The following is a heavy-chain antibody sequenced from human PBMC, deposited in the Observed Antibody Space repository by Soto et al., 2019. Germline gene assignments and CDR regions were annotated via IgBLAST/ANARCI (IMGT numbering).Heavy chain of an antibody. V-gene: IGHV3-53*01. CDR3: AKDLKSYRIAVAGTLWPQYYFDY. J-gene: IGHJ4*02. D-gene: IGHD6-19*01. CDR2: IQSGGTT. Sequence: GGSLRLSCAASGGTVSSKYMTWVRQAPGKGLEWVSPIQSGGTTYYADSVKGRFTISRDNSKNTLYLQMNSLRAEDTAVYYCAKDLKSYRIAVAGTLWPQYYFDYWGQGTLVTVSS. CDR1: GGTVSSKY.